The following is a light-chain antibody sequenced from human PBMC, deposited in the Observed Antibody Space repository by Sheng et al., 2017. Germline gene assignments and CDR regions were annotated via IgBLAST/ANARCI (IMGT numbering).Light chain of an antibody. CDR1: QDISNY. J-gene: IGKJ4*01. V-gene: IGKV1-33*01. CDR3: QQYDNLPLT. CDR2: DAS. Sequence: DIQMTQSPSSLSASVGDRVTITCQASQDISNYLNWYQQKPGKAPKLLIYDASNLETGVPSRFSGSGSGTDFTFTISSLQPEDFATYFCQQYDNLPLTFGGGTKVEIE.